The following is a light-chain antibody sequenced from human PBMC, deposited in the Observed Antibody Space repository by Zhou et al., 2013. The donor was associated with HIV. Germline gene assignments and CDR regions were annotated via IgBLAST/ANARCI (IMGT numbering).Light chain of an antibody. CDR2: GAS. V-gene: IGKV3-20*01. J-gene: IGKJ3*01. Sequence: IVLTQSPGTLSLSPGERATLSCRASQSVSSSYLAWYQQNPGQAPRLLIYGASSRATGIPDRFSGSGSETDFTLTISRLEPEDFAVYYCQQYGSSPFTFGPGTKVDIK. CDR1: QSVSSSY. CDR3: QQYGSSPFT.